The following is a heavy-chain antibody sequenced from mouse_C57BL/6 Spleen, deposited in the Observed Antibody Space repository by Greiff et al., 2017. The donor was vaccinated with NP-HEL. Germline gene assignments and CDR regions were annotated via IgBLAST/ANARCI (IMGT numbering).Heavy chain of an antibody. V-gene: IGHV1-52*01. CDR1: GYTFTSYW. CDR2: IDPSDSET. D-gene: IGHD1-1*01. J-gene: IGHJ1*03. CDR3: ARKGDYCGSSDWYFDV. Sequence: VQLQQPGAELVRPGSSVKLSCKASGYTFTSYWMHWVKQRPIQGLEWIGNIDPSDSETHYNQKFKDKATLTVDKSSSTAYMQLSSLTSEDSAVYYCARKGDYCGSSDWYFDVWGTGTTVTVSS.